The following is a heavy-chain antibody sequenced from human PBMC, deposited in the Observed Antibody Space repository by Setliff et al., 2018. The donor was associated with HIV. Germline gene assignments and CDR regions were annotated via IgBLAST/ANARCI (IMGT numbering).Heavy chain of an antibody. CDR1: DYTFTTYW. CDR3: ARRDGRSMNAFQI. J-gene: IGHJ3*01. V-gene: IGHV5-51*01. D-gene: IGHD2-21*01. Sequence: HGESLKISCKALDYTFTTYWIAWVRQMTGEGLEWMGIIYPDDSDIRYNPSFQNQITISADKSIATAYLQLNNLKASDTATYYCARRDGRSMNAFQIWGPGTMVTVSS. CDR2: IYPDDSDI.